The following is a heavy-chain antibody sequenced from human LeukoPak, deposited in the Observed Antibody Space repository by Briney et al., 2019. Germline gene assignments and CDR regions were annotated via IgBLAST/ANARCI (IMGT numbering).Heavy chain of an antibody. CDR1: GGTFSSYA. J-gene: IGHJ4*02. V-gene: IGHV1-69*05. CDR2: IIPICGTA. Sequence: AASVKVSCKASGGTFSSYAISWVRRAPGQGLEWMGWIIPICGTANYAHKFQGRVTITTDESTSTAYMEMNSLRSEDTAVSYCASAAPQDYDRSGYSLDYWGQGTLVTVSS. CDR3: ASAAPQDYDRSGYSLDY. D-gene: IGHD3-22*01.